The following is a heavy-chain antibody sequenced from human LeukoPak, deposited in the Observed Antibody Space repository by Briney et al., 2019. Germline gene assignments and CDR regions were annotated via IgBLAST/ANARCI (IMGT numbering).Heavy chain of an antibody. CDR1: GGSFSGYY. D-gene: IGHD2-2*01. V-gene: IGHV4-34*01. CDR2: INHSGST. J-gene: IGHJ6*02. Sequence: PSETLSLTCAVYGGSFSGYYWSWIRQPPGKGLEWIGEINHSGSTNYNPSLKSRVTISVDTSKNQFSLKLSSVTAADTAVYYCARVGGYCSSTSCYSSPRRYGMDVWGQGTTVTVFS. CDR3: ARVGGYCSSTSCYSSPRRYGMDV.